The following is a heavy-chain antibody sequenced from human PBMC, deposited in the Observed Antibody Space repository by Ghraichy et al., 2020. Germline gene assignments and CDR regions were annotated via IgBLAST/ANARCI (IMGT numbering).Heavy chain of an antibody. J-gene: IGHJ4*02. Sequence: GSLRLSCAASGFTFSNYAMTWVRRAPGKGLEWVSTISGGAGSSYYADSVKGRFTISRDNSKNTLYLQMNRLRAEDTAVYYCAKRYCTVGACYRDLDSWGQGTLVTVSS. CDR2: ISGGAGSS. V-gene: IGHV3-23*01. CDR1: GFTFSNYA. CDR3: AKRYCTVGACYRDLDS. D-gene: IGHD2-8*02.